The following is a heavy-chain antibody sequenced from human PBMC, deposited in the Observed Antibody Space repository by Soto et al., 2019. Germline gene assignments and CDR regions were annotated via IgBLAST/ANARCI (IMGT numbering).Heavy chain of an antibody. CDR2: IWYDGSNK. Sequence: QVQLVESGGGVVQPGRSLRLSCAASGFTFSSYGMNWVRQAPGKGLEWVGVIWYDGSNKYYADSVKGRFTISRDNSKNTLYLQMNSLRAEDTAVYYCARETTSSSSWYESREFDPWGQGTLVTVSS. V-gene: IGHV3-33*01. J-gene: IGHJ5*02. CDR3: ARETTSSSSWYESREFDP. D-gene: IGHD6-13*01. CDR1: GFTFSSYG.